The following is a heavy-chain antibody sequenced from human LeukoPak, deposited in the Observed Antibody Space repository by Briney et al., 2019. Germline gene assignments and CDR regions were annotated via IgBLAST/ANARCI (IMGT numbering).Heavy chain of an antibody. CDR1: GFTLSSYE. CDR3: AKDLSLDILTSIGPFQH. J-gene: IGHJ1*01. V-gene: IGHV3-23*01. D-gene: IGHD3-9*01. CDR2: ISGSGGST. Sequence: GGSLRLSCTVSGFTLSSYEMSWIRQAPGKGLEWVSAISGSGGSTYYADSVKGRFTISRDNSKNTLYLQMNSLRAEDTAVYYCAKDLSLDILTSIGPFQHWGQGTLVTVSS.